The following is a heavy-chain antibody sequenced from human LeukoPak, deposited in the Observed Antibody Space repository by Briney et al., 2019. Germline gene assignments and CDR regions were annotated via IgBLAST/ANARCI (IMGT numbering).Heavy chain of an antibody. CDR1: GGSISSGGYS. CDR3: ARVPGGGYFDY. CDR2: IYHSGST. V-gene: IGHV4-30-2*01. J-gene: IGHJ4*02. D-gene: IGHD1-14*01. Sequence: SETLSLTCAVSGGSISSGGYSWSWIRQPPGKGLEWIGYIYHSGSTYYNPSLKSRVTISVDRSKNQFSLKLSSVTAADTAVYYCARVPGGGYFDYWGQGTLSPSPQ.